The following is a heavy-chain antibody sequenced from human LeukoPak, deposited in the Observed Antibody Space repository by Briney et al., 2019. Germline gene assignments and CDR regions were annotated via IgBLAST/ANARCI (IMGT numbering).Heavy chain of an antibody. CDR1: GFTFSNAW. CDR2: IKSKTDGGTT. V-gene: IGHV3-15*01. J-gene: IGHJ4*02. D-gene: IGHD3-10*01. CDR3: TTDLIWFGKLEGY. Sequence: GGSLRLSCAASGFTFSNAWMSWVRQAPGKGLEWVGRIKSKTDGGTTDYAAPVKGRFTISRDDSKNTLYLQMNSLKTEDTAVYYCTTDLIWFGKLEGYWGQGTLVTVSS.